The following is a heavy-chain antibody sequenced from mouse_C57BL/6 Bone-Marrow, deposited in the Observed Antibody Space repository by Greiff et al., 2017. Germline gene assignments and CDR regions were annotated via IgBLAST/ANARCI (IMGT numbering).Heavy chain of an antibody. Sequence: EVQLQQSGAELVRPGASVKLSCTASGFNIKDDYMHWVKQRPEQGLEWIGWIEPENGDTEYASKFQGKATITADTSSNTAYLQLSSLTSEDTAVYYCTPDYYGSGGQGTLVTVSA. CDR2: IEPENGDT. CDR1: GFNIKDDY. CDR3: TPDYYGS. V-gene: IGHV14-4*01. J-gene: IGHJ3*01. D-gene: IGHD1-1*01.